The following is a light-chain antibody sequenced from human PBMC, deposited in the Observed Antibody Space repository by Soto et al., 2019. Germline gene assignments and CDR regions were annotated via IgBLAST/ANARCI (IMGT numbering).Light chain of an antibody. CDR2: SNG. V-gene: IGLV1-44*01. CDR1: RSNIGVNP. J-gene: IGLJ1*01. CDR3: AVWDDNMYGRL. Sequence: QSALTQPPSASGTPGQRVTISCSGSRSNIGVNPVNWYQQLPGTAPKLLIDSNGQRPSGVPDRFSGSRSGTSASLAISGLQSEDEADYYCAVWDDNMYGRLFGTGTKVTVL.